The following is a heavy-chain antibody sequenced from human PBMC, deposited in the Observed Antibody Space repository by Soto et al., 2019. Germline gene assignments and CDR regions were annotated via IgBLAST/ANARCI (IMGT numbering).Heavy chain of an antibody. V-gene: IGHV4-59*02. CDR3: ARQQYTVVTAFDV. CDR2: VSYSGKT. J-gene: IGHJ3*01. D-gene: IGHD2-15*01. CDR1: GGSVTPYY. Sequence: QVQLQESGPGLVKTSDTLSLTCTVSGGSVTPYYWSWIRQSPGEGLEWIGYVSYSGKTGYNPSLRRLVTMSIDTSKNVFSLKLTSLTAADASTYYCARQQYTVVTAFDVWGQGTTVAVSS.